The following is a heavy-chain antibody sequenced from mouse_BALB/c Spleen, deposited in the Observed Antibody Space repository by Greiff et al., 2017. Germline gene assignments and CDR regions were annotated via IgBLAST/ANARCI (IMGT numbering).Heavy chain of an antibody. CDR1: GYAFSSSW. V-gene: IGHV1-82*01. D-gene: IGHD4-1*02. CDR2: IYPGDGDT. CDR3: APNWDERGQFAY. Sequence: QVQLKQSGPELVKPGASVKISCKASGYAFSSSWMNWVKQRPGQGLEWIGRIYPGDGDTNYNGKFKGKATLTADKSSSTAYMQLSSLTSVDSAVYFCAPNWDERGQFAYWGQGTLVTVSA. J-gene: IGHJ3*01.